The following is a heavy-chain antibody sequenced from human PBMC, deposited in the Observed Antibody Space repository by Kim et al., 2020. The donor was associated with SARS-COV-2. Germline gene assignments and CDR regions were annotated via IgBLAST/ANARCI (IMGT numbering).Heavy chain of an antibody. D-gene: IGHD3-10*01. Sequence: GGSLRLSCAASGFTFSSYGMHWVRQAPGKGLEWVAVISYDGSNKYYADSVKGRFTISRDNSKNTLYLQMNSLRAEDTAVYYCAKEGWFGELLFLDYWGQGTLVTVSS. J-gene: IGHJ4*02. V-gene: IGHV3-30*18. CDR1: GFTFSSYG. CDR3: AKEGWFGELLFLDY. CDR2: ISYDGSNK.